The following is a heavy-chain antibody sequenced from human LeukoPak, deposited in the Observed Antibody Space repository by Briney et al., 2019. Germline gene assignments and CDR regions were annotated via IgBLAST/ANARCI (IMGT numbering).Heavy chain of an antibody. Sequence: GGSLRLSCAASGFTFSSYSMNWVRQAPGKGLEWVSSISSSSSYIYYADSVKGRFTISRDNAKNSLYLQMNSLRAEDTAVYYCARVLASGHYYDSSGYYSYYYYYGMDVWGQGTTVTVSS. J-gene: IGHJ6*02. CDR1: GFTFSSYS. CDR2: ISSSSSYI. V-gene: IGHV3-21*01. D-gene: IGHD3-22*01. CDR3: ARVLASGHYYDSSGYYSYYYYYGMDV.